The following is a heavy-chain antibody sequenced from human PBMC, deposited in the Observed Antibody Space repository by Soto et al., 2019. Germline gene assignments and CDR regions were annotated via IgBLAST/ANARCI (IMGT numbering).Heavy chain of an antibody. CDR2: ISGSGGST. CDR3: AKDNYYYDSSGSFGMDV. V-gene: IGHV3-23*01. CDR1: GYTFTSYA. J-gene: IGHJ6*02. Sequence: SCKASGYTFTSYAMSWVRQAPGKGLEWVSAISGSGGSTYYADSVKGRFTISRDNSKNTLYLQMNSLRAEDTAVYYCAKDNYYYDSSGSFGMDVWGQGTTVTVSS. D-gene: IGHD3-22*01.